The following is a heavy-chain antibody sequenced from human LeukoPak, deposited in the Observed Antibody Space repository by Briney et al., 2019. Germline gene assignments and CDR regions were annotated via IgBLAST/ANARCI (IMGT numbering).Heavy chain of an antibody. J-gene: IGHJ3*02. CDR2: ISASGNT. CDR3: ARGVTVFGGAPKGALDI. V-gene: IGHV4-61*02. CDR1: GDSLNRGSYY. D-gene: IGHD3-3*01. Sequence: SETLSLTCSVSGDSLNRGSYYWNWIWQPAGKGLEWLGRISASGNTNYNPSLKSRVTISVDASKNQFSLRLTSVTAADTAVYFCARGVTVFGGAPKGALDIWGRGTMVTVSS.